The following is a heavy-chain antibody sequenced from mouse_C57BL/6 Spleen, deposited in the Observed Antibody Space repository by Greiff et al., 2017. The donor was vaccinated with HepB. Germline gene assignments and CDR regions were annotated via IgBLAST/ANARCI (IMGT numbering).Heavy chain of an antibody. D-gene: IGHD2-4*01. Sequence: ESGPGLVKPSQSLSLTCSVTGYSITSGYYWNWIRQFPGNKLEWMGYISYDGSNNYNPSLKNRIPITRDTSKNQFFLKLNSVTTEDTATYYCAREGVYYDYYWYFDYWGQGTTLTVSS. CDR1: GYSITSGYY. V-gene: IGHV3-6*01. CDR2: ISYDGSN. CDR3: AREGVYYDYYWYFDY. J-gene: IGHJ2*01.